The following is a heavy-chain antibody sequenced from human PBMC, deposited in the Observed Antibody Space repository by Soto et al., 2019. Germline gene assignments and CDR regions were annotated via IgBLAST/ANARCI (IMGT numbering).Heavy chain of an antibody. J-gene: IGHJ4*02. CDR3: VRGGGGGQFGY. CDR1: GFTFSDFY. CDR2: ISPNSNYR. V-gene: IGHV3-11*06. Sequence: PGGSLRLSCEVSGFTFSDFYMSWIRQAPGKGLEWLSYISPNSNYRQYAESVKGRHTISRDNAKNSLSLQMNSLRVEDMAVYYCVRGGGGGQFGYWGQGTLVTVSS. D-gene: IGHD2-21*01.